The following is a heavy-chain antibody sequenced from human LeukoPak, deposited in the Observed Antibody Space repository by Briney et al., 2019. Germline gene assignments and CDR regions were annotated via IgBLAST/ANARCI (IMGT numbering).Heavy chain of an antibody. CDR3: ARVGGRSGYYWFDY. CDR1: GGSISSYY. V-gene: IGHV4-59*01. Sequence: SETLSLTCTVCGGSISSYYWSWIRQPPGKGLEWIGYIYYSGSTNYNPSLKCRVTISVDTSKNQFSLKLSSVTAADTAVYYCARVGGRSGYYWFDYWGQGTLVTVSS. CDR2: IYYSGST. D-gene: IGHD3-22*01. J-gene: IGHJ4*02.